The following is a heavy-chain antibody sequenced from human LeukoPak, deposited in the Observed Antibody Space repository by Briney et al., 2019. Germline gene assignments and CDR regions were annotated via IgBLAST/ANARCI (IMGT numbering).Heavy chain of an antibody. D-gene: IGHD3-16*01. CDR2: IIPIFGTP. J-gene: IGHJ6*03. CDR1: GCSFSSYA. CDR3: AKQGAVRQDYYMDV. Sequence: SVKVSCKASGCSFSSYAITCVRQAPGQGLEWMGRIIPIFGTPTYAQKFQGRVTITADMGSRTAYLELTSLTSEDTARYFCAKQGAVRQDYYMDVWGSGTTVTVSS. V-gene: IGHV1-69*06.